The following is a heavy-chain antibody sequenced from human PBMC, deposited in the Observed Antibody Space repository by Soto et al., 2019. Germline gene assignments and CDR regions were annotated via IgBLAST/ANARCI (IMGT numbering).Heavy chain of an antibody. CDR1: GGSISSYY. J-gene: IGHJ6*02. Sequence: SQTRSRTCTVSGGSISSYYWSWILQPPWNVLSCSGYIYYSRSTNHTHSLTSRVTISVATSQNQFSLKLSSVTAADTAVYYCARTTPGDHVDTAMFQDYYYYGMDVWGQGTTVTVSS. V-gene: IGHV4-59*13. D-gene: IGHD5-18*01. CDR2: IYYSRST. CDR3: ARTTPGDHVDTAMFQDYYYYGMDV.